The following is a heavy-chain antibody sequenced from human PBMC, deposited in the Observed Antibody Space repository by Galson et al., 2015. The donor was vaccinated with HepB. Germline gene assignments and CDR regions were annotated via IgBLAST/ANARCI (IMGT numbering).Heavy chain of an antibody. CDR1: GYTFTSYY. V-gene: IGHV1-46*01. Sequence: SVKVSCKASGYTFTSYYMHWVRQAPGQGLEWMGMINPSGGTTSYAQKFQGRVTMTRDTSTTTAYMELRSLRSDDTAVYYCARGALVVAVGATQNNWFDPWGRGTLVTVSS. CDR2: INPSGGTT. J-gene: IGHJ5*02. D-gene: IGHD2-15*01. CDR3: ARGALVVAVGATQNNWFDP.